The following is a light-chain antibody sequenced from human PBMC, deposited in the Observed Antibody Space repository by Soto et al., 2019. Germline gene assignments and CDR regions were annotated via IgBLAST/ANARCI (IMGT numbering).Light chain of an antibody. CDR3: QHRSTWPRS. CDR2: DAT. J-gene: IGKJ4*02. CDR1: QSVGTS. Sequence: DIVLTQSPAILSLSPGDRASLSCRASQSVGTSLAWYKQQPGQPPRLLIHDATYRASGVPDRFRGSGSGAAVRLAISSLEPDDLAVYDCQHRSTWPRSFGRGTKGE. V-gene: IGKV3-11*01.